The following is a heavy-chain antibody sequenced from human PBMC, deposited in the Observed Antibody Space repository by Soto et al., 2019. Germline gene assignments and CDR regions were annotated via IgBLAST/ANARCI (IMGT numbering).Heavy chain of an antibody. J-gene: IGHJ4*02. CDR1: GFTFSSYS. V-gene: IGHV3-21*01. CDR3: ASSAGATTGVDY. CDR2: ISSSSSYI. D-gene: IGHD1-26*01. Sequence: EVQLVESGGGLVKPGGSLRLSCAASGFTFSSYSMNWVRQAPGKGLEWVSSISSSSSYIYYADSVKGRFTISRDNAKNSLNLQMNSLRAEDTAVYYCASSAGATTGVDYCGQGTLVTVSS.